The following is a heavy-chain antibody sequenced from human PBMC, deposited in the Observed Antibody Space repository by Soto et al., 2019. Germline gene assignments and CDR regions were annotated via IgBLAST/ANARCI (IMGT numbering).Heavy chain of an antibody. J-gene: IGHJ5*02. CDR2: IIPIFGTA. V-gene: IGHV1-69*13. D-gene: IGHD3-22*01. Sequence: SVKVCCKDSGGTFSSYAISWVRQAQEQGLEWMGEIIPIFGTANYAQKFQGRVTITADESTSTAYMELSSLRSEDTAVYYCARDRGPSSGYYPYWFDPWGQGTLVTVSS. CDR1: GGTFSSYA. CDR3: ARDRGPSSGYYPYWFDP.